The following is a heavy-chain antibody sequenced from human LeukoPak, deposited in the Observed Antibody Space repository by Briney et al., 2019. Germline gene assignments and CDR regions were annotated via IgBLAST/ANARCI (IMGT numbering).Heavy chain of an antibody. V-gene: IGHV3-66*01. Sequence: GRSLRLSCAASGFTVSSNYMSWVRQAPGKGLEWVSVNYSGGSTYYADSAKGRFTISRDNSKNTLYLQMNSLRAEDTAVYYCASLGYCSSTSCYDYYYYGMDVWGQGTTVTVSS. CDR2: NYSGGST. CDR1: GFTVSSNY. CDR3: ASLGYCSSTSCYDYYYYGMDV. D-gene: IGHD2-2*01. J-gene: IGHJ6*02.